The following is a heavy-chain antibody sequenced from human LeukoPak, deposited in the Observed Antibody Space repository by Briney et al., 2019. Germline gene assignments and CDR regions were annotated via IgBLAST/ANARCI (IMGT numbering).Heavy chain of an antibody. CDR2: IIPIFGTA. J-gene: IGHJ3*02. Sequence: ASVKVSCKASGGTFSSYAISWVRQAPGQGLEWMGGIIPIFGTANYAQKLQGRVTMTTDTSTSTAYMELRSLRSDDTAMYYCARWRGVYYYDSSGAHAFDIWGQGTMVTVSS. D-gene: IGHD3-22*01. CDR3: ARWRGVYYYDSSGAHAFDI. V-gene: IGHV1-69*05. CDR1: GGTFSSYA.